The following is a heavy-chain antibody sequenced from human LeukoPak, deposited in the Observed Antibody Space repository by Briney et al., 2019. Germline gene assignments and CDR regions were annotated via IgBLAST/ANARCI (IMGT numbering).Heavy chain of an antibody. Sequence: PGGSLRLSCAASGFTFSSTWMSWVRQAPGKGLEWVAIISYDGSSKYYADSVKGRFTISRDNSKNTLYLQMNSLGPEDTAVYYCAKVRVVFNWNYAYYFDYWGQGTLVTVSS. V-gene: IGHV3-30*18. D-gene: IGHD1-7*01. CDR1: GFTFSSTW. CDR3: AKVRVVFNWNYAYYFDY. CDR2: ISYDGSSK. J-gene: IGHJ4*02.